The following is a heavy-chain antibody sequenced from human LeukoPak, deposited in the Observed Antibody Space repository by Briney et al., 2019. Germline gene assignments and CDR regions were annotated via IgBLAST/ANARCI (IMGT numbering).Heavy chain of an antibody. Sequence: GASVKVSCKASGYTFTGYYMHWVRQAPGQGLEWMGCINPNSGGTNYAQKFQGRVTMTRDTSISTAYMELSRLRSDDTAVYYCARVRPPRGRDAFDIWGQGTMVTVSS. CDR3: ARVRPPRGRDAFDI. V-gene: IGHV1-2*02. CDR2: INPNSGGT. CDR1: GYTFTGYY. J-gene: IGHJ3*02.